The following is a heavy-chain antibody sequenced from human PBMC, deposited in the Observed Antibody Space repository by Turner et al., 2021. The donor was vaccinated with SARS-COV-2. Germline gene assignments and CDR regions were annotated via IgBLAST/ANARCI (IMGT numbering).Heavy chain of an antibody. Sequence: QVQLVESGGGVVKPGMSLRPSCSVSGFTFSDYAMYWVRQAPGKGVEWVAVISYDGNNDYYAGFVKGRFTISRDNSENTLYLQLNILRADDTAVYYCARGVTTEWYYGLGVWGQGTTVTVSS. CDR1: GFTFSDYA. J-gene: IGHJ6*02. V-gene: IGHV3-30-3*01. CDR2: ISYDGNND. D-gene: IGHD4-17*01. CDR3: ARGVTTEWYYGLGV.